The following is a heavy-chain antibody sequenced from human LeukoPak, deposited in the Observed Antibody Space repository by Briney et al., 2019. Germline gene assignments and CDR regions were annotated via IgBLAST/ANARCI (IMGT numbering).Heavy chain of an antibody. Sequence: SETLSLTCIVSGGSISSYYWSWIRQPPGKGLEWIGYIYYSGSTNYNPSLKSRVTISVDTSKNQFSLKLSSVTAADTAVYYCAREMGRDGYNLREGGYDYWGQGTLVTVSS. J-gene: IGHJ4*02. CDR3: AREMGRDGYNLREGGYDY. CDR1: GGSISSYY. CDR2: IYYSGST. D-gene: IGHD5-24*01. V-gene: IGHV4-59*01.